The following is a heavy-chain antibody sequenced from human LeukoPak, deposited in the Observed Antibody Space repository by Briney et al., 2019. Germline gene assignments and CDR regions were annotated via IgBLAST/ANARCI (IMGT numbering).Heavy chain of an antibody. J-gene: IGHJ4*02. V-gene: IGHV3-23*01. Sequence: GGSLRLSCAASGFTFSSYAMSWVRQAPGKGLEWVSTISGSGGSTYYADSVKGRFTISGDNSKNTLYLQMNSLRAEDTAVYYCAKGYYYDISGYFIADYWGQGTLVTVSS. D-gene: IGHD3-22*01. CDR1: GFTFSSYA. CDR3: AKGYYYDISGYFIADY. CDR2: ISGSGGST.